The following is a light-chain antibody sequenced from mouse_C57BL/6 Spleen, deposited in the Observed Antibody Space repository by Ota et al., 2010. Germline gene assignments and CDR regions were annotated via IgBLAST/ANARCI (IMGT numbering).Light chain of an antibody. CDR2: GAS. J-gene: IGKJ4*01. CDR1: QSLLNSGNQKNY. V-gene: IGKV8-28*01. CDR3: QQHYSTPFT. Sequence: DIVMTQSPSSLSVSAGEKVTMSCKSSQSLLNSGNQKNYLAWYQQKPGQPPKLLIYGASTRESGVPDRFTGSGSGTDFTLTISSVQAEDLADYFCQQHYSTPFTFGSGTKLEIK.